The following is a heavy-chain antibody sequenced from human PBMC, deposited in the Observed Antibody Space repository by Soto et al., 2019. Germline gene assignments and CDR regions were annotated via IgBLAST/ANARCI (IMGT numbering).Heavy chain of an antibody. CDR3: ARDNWGWLVVAATHNWFDP. CDR2: IKQDGSEK. J-gene: IGHJ5*02. Sequence: GGSLRLSCAASGFTFSSYWMSWVRQAPGKGLEWVANIKQDGSEKYYVDSVKGRFTISRDNAKNSLYLQMNSLRAEDTAVYYCARDNWGWLVVAATHNWFDPWGQGTLVTVSS. V-gene: IGHV3-7*01. CDR1: GFTFSSYW. D-gene: IGHD2-15*01.